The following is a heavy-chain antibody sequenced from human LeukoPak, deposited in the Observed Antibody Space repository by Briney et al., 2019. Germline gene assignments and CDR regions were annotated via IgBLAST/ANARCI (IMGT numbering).Heavy chain of an antibody. CDR1: GFTFISYA. J-gene: IGHJ4*02. D-gene: IGHD3-22*01. V-gene: IGHV3-30*04. Sequence: GTSLRLSCAASGFTFISYAIHWVRQAPGKGLEWVAVISFHGTDSFYADSVKGRFTISRDNAKNSLYLQMNSLRAEDTALYYCARRARYGDYDSSGLDYWGQGTLVTVSS. CDR2: ISFHGTDS. CDR3: ARRARYGDYDSSGLDY.